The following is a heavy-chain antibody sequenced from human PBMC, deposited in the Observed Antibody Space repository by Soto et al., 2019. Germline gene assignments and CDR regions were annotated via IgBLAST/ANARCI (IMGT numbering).Heavy chain of an antibody. V-gene: IGHV5-10-1*01. D-gene: IGHD3-10*01. CDR2: IDPSDSYT. J-gene: IGHJ3*02. Sequence: GESLEISCQGSGYSFTSYWISWERQMPGKGLGWMGRIDPSDSYTNYSPSFQGHVTISADKSISTAYLQWSSLKALDTAMYYCARRGGSGSYRAFDIWGQGTMVTVSS. CDR1: GYSFTSYW. CDR3: ARRGGSGSYRAFDI.